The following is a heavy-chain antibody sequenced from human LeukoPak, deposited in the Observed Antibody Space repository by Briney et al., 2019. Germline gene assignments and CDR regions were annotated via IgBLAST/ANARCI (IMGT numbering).Heavy chain of an antibody. Sequence: PGGSLRLSCAASGFTFRTYAMSWVRQAPGKGREWVSAISGNGRNTYCADSVKGRFTISRDNSKNTLYLQMNSLRVEDTAVYYCARDSPRPPTYYYDSSDFWGQGTLLTVSS. CDR2: ISGNGRNT. CDR1: GFTFRTYA. J-gene: IGHJ4*02. V-gene: IGHV3-23*01. D-gene: IGHD3-22*01. CDR3: ARDSPRPPTYYYDSSDF.